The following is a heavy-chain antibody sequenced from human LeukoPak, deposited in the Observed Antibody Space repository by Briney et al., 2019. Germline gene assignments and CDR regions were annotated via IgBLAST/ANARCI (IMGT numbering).Heavy chain of an antibody. D-gene: IGHD2-2*01. CDR1: SGSFNNHY. J-gene: IGHJ4*02. V-gene: IGHV4-34*01. CDR2: VNYSGIT. Sequence: SETLSLTCAVYSGSFNNHYWTWIRQPPAKGLEWIGEVNYSGITTYTPSLTSRVVISVDTSRSQFSLKLTSVTAADTAVYYCRCTSHRDYFDYWGQGTLVTVSS. CDR3: RCTSHRDYFDY.